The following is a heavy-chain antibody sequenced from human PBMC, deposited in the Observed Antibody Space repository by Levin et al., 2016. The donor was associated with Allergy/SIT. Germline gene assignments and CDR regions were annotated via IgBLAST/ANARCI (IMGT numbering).Heavy chain of an antibody. J-gene: IGHJ6*02. V-gene: IGHV3-23*01. CDR1: GFTFSSYA. Sequence: GGSLRLSCAASGFTFSSYAMSWVRQAPGKGLEWVSAISGSGGSTYYADSVKGRFTISRDNSKNTLYLQMNSLRAEDTAVYYCAGKILSSSWYTVDDYYYGMDVWGQGTTVTVSS. D-gene: IGHD6-13*01. CDR2: ISGSGGST. CDR3: AGKILSSSWYTVDDYYYGMDV.